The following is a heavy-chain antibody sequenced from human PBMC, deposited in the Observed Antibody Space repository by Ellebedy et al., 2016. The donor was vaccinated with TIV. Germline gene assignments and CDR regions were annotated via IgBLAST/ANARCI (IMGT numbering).Heavy chain of an antibody. D-gene: IGHD5-24*01. V-gene: IGHV3-48*04. CDR2: ISSSSSTL. Sequence: GGSLRLSXAASGFTFSSYSMNWVRQAPGKGLEWISHISSSSSTLYYGDSVKGRFTISRDNAKKSLYLQMNSLRAEDTAVYYCARDSATIILFDYWGQGTLVTVSS. CDR3: ARDSATIILFDY. J-gene: IGHJ4*02. CDR1: GFTFSSYS.